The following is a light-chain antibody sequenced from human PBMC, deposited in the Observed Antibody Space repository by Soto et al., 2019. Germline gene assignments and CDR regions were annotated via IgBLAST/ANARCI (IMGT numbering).Light chain of an antibody. V-gene: IGLV2-14*01. Sequence: QSVRNQPASVSGSPGQSITISCTGTSSDIGAYNYVSWYQQHPGKAPKLMIYDVSNRPSGLSNRFSGSKSGNTASLTISGLQAEDEADYYCSSYTSSATYVFGTGTKVTVL. CDR2: DVS. CDR3: SSYTSSATYV. J-gene: IGLJ1*01. CDR1: SSDIGAYNY.